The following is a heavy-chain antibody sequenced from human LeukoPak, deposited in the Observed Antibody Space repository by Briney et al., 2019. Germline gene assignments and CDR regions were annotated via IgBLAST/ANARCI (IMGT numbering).Heavy chain of an antibody. CDR2: LTGGSDNS. CDR1: GFTFSSSA. J-gene: IGHJ5*02. Sequence: GGSLRLSCAASGFTFSSSAMTWVRQAPGKGLEGVSSLTGGSDNSEHADSVKARFSNSTDNSQNPLYLQMNTLTAEDTAVYYCVRGWQQLGSWGRGTLVTVSS. D-gene: IGHD1-1*01. V-gene: IGHV3-23*01. CDR3: VRGWQQLGS.